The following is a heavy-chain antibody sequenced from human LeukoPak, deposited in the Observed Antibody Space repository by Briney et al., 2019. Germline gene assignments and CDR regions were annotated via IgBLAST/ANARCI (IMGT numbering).Heavy chain of an antibody. CDR1: GFTFSSYA. J-gene: IGHJ4*02. CDR2: IWYDGSNK. D-gene: IGHD3-10*01. V-gene: IGHV3-33*08. CDR3: ARDGQTMVRGLDY. Sequence: PGRSLRLSCAASGFTFSSYAMHWVRQAPGKGLEWVAVIWYDGSNKYYADSVKGRFTISRDNSKNTLYLQMNSLRAEDTAVYYCARDGQTMVRGLDYWGQGTLVTVSS.